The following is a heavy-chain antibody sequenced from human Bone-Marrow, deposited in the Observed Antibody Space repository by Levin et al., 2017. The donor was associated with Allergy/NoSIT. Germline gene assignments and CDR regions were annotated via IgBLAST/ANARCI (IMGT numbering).Heavy chain of an antibody. CDR2: IHEIGST. V-gene: IGHV4-59*01. CDR3: VGGWAPGGDSDASLNY. D-gene: IGHD4-23*01. Sequence: SQTLSLTCTVSGGSISTYFWHWIRQSPGRGLEWIGHIHEIGSTKYNPSLKSRVTISLDTSKNQFSLRLTSVTPADTAVYYCVGGWAPGGDSDASLNYWGQGNRVTVS. J-gene: IGHJ4*02. CDR1: GGSISTYF.